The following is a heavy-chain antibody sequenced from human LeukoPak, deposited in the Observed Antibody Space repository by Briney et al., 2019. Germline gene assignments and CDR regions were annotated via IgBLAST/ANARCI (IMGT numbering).Heavy chain of an antibody. D-gene: IGHD3-10*01. CDR2: IYYSGST. Sequence: PETLSLTCTVSGGSISSYYWSWIRQPPGKGLEWIGYIYYSGSTNYNPSLKSRVTISVDTSKNQFSLKLSSVTAADTAVYYCARDRAVWFGDVWGQGTAVTVSS. CDR3: ARDRAVWFGDV. V-gene: IGHV4-59*12. CDR1: GGSISSYY. J-gene: IGHJ6*02.